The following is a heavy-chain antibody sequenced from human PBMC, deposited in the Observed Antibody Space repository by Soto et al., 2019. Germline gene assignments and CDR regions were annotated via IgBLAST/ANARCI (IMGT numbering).Heavy chain of an antibody. CDR3: ARHPRGNTRAFDI. CDR2: IYYSGST. CDR1: GGSISSYY. D-gene: IGHD3-16*01. J-gene: IGHJ3*02. V-gene: IGHV4-59*08. Sequence: SETLSLTCTVSGGSISSYYWSWIRQPPGKGLEWIGYIYYSGSTNYNPSLKSRVTISVDTSKNQFSLKLSSVTTADTAIYYCARHPRGNTRAFDIWRQGTMVTVSS.